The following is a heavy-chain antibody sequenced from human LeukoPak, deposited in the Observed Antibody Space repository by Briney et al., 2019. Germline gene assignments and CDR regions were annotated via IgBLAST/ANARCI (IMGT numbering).Heavy chain of an antibody. Sequence: SQTLSLTCAISGDSVSSNSAAWNWLRQSPSRGLEWLGRTYYRSKWYNDYAVSVKSRITINPDTSKNQFSLQLNSVTPEDTAVYYCAREGYQPLLSLDYWGQGTLVTVSS. CDR3: AREGYQPLLSLDY. V-gene: IGHV6-1*01. D-gene: IGHD2-2*01. J-gene: IGHJ4*02. CDR2: TYYRSKWYN. CDR1: GDSVSSNSAA.